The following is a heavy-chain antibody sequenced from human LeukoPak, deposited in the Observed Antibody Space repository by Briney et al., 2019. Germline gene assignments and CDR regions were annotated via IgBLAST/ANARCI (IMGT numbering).Heavy chain of an antibody. CDR2: IYSGGAT. D-gene: IGHD2-2*01. CDR3: ALGRDCSSSSCASDPFDY. Sequence: PGGSLRLPCAASGFIVSSNYMSWVRQAPGKGLEWVSVIYSGGATHYADSVKGRFTISRDNSKNTLFLQMNSLRAEDTAVYYCALGRDCSSSSCASDPFDYWGQGTLVTVSS. J-gene: IGHJ4*02. CDR1: GFIVSSNY. V-gene: IGHV3-53*01.